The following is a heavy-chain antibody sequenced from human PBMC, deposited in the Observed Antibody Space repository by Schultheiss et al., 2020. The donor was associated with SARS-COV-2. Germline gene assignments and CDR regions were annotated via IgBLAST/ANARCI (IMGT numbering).Heavy chain of an antibody. CDR3: ARSFHVRGVITLFDP. V-gene: IGHV4-61*08. J-gene: IGHJ5*02. D-gene: IGHD3-10*02. Sequence: SGPTLVKPTQTLTLTCTFSGFSLSTSGMCVSWIRQPPGKALEWIGYIYYSGSTNYNPSLKSRVTISVDTSKNQFSLKLSSVTAADTAVYYCARSFHVRGVITLFDPWGQGTLVTVSS. CDR1: GFSLSTSGMC. CDR2: IYYSGST.